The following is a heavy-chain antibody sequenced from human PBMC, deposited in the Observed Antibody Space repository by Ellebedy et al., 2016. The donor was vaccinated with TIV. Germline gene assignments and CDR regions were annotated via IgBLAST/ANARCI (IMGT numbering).Heavy chain of an antibody. CDR1: GYTFTGYY. J-gene: IGHJ6*02. D-gene: IGHD6-13*01. Sequence: ASVKVSXXASGYTFTGYYMHWVRQAPGQGLEWMGWINPNSGGTNYAQKFQGRVTMTRDTSISTAYMELSRLRSDDTAVYYCARAWYSSSWGVRYYYGMDVWGQGTTVTVSS. CDR2: INPNSGGT. V-gene: IGHV1-2*02. CDR3: ARAWYSSSWGVRYYYGMDV.